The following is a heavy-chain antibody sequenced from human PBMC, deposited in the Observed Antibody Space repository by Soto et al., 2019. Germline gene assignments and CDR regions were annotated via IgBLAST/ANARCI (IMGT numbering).Heavy chain of an antibody. D-gene: IGHD3-10*01. CDR1: ADIVSSNSAA. V-gene: IGHV6-1*01. J-gene: IGHJ6*02. CDR2: TYYRSKWYN. CDR3: ARSRVAEVVVRGVIIRLASDYYYYGMDV. Sequence: PSQTLSLTCAISADIVSSNSAAWNCIRQSPSRGLEWLGRTYYRSKWYNDYAVSVKSRITINPDTSKNQFSLQLNSVTPEDTAVYYCARSRVAEVVVRGVIIRLASDYYYYGMDVWGQGTTVTVSS.